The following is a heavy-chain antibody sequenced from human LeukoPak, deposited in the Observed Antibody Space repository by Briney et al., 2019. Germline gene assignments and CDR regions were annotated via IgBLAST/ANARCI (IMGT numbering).Heavy chain of an antibody. CDR2: INPNSGGT. Sequence: GASVKVSCKASGYTFTGYYMHWVRQAPGQGLEWMGWINPNSGGTNYAQKFQGRVTMTRDTSISTAYMELSRLRSDDTAVYYCAREIGVGATLGDDYWGQGTLVTVSS. J-gene: IGHJ4*02. CDR1: GYTFTGYY. CDR3: AREIGVGATLGDDY. D-gene: IGHD1-26*01. V-gene: IGHV1-2*02.